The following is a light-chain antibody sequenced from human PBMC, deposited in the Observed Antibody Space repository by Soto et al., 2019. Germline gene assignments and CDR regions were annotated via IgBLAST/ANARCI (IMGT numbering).Light chain of an antibody. CDR3: PPSYSTPLT. J-gene: IGKJ5*01. Sequence: DIQMTQSPSSLSASVGDRVTITCRASQSISSYLNWYQQKPGKAPKLLIYAASSLQSGVPSRFSGSGSGTDFTLTISSLQPEDFATYYCPPSYSTPLTFGQGTRLEIK. V-gene: IGKV1-39*01. CDR1: QSISSY. CDR2: AAS.